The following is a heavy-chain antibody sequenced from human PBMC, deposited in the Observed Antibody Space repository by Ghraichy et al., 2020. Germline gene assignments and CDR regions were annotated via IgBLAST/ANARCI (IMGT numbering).Heavy chain of an antibody. CDR1: GFTVSSNY. CDR2: INSGGST. D-gene: IGHD3-10*01. Sequence: GGSLRLSCAASGFTVSSNYMSWVRQAPGKGLEWVSVINSGGSTSYADSVKGRFTISRDNSKNTLYLQMNSLRAEDTAVYYCARARGVGEFLYYFDYWGQGTLVTVSS. V-gene: IGHV3-53*01. CDR3: ARARGVGEFLYYFDY. J-gene: IGHJ4*02.